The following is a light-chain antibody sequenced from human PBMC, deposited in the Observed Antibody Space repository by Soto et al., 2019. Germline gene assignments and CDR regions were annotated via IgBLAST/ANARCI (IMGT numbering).Light chain of an antibody. J-gene: IGKJ3*01. Sequence: DIQMTQSPSSLSASVGDRVTITCRASQGIYNYLAWYQQRPGQVPNLLIYGVSTLQSGVPSRFSGSGSGADFTLTISNLQPEDVATYYCQTYYSAVFTFGPGTKVDLK. CDR3: QTYYSAVFT. CDR2: GVS. CDR1: QGIYNY. V-gene: IGKV1-27*01.